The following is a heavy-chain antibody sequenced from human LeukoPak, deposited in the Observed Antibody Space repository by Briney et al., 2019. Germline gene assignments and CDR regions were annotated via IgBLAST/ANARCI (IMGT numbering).Heavy chain of an antibody. CDR2: INPNSGGT. J-gene: IGHJ4*02. V-gene: IGHV1-2*02. Sequence: ASVKVSCKASGYTFTGYYMHWVRQAPGQGLEWMGWINPNSGGTNYAQKFQGRVTMTRDTSISTAYMELSRLRSDDTAVYYCARHLYYGSGSYYFDYWGQGTLVTVSS. CDR3: ARHLYYGSGSYYFDY. CDR1: GYTFTGYY. D-gene: IGHD3-10*01.